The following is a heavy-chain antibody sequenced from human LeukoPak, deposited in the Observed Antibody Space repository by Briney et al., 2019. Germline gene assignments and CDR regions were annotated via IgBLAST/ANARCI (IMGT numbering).Heavy chain of an antibody. Sequence: GGSLRLSCAASGFTFSSYSMNWVRQAPGKGLEWVSSISSSSSYIYYADSVKGRFTISRDNAKNSLYLQMNSLRAEDTAVYYCAKDRHKWYAFDYWAREPWSPSPQ. V-gene: IGHV3-21*04. J-gene: IGHJ4*02. CDR1: GFTFSSYS. CDR3: AKDRHKWYAFDY. D-gene: IGHD2-15*01. CDR2: ISSSSSYI.